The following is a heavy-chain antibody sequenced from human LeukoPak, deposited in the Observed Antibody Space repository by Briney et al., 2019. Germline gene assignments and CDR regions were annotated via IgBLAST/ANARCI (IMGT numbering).Heavy chain of an antibody. CDR1: GGTFSSYA. Sequence: EASVKASCKASGGTFSSYAISWMRQAPGQGLEWMGGIIPIFGTANYAQKFQGRVTITTDESTSTAYMELSSLRSEDTAVYYCARSTTPRFYYMDVWGKGTTVTVSS. CDR2: IIPIFGTA. V-gene: IGHV1-69*05. J-gene: IGHJ6*03. D-gene: IGHD4-11*01. CDR3: ARSTTPRFYYMDV.